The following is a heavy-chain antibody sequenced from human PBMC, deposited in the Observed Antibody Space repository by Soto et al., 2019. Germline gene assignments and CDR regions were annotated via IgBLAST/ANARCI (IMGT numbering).Heavy chain of an antibody. V-gene: IGHV3-66*01. CDR3: ARDSMVHPFYY. CDR2: IYSGGST. D-gene: IGHD3-10*01. CDR1: GFTVSSNY. J-gene: IGHJ4*02. Sequence: PGGSLRLSCAASGFTVSSNYLNWVRQGPGKGLEWVSVIYSGGSTYYADSVKGRFTISRDNSKNTQYLQMNSLRAEDTAVYYCARDSMVHPFYYWGQGTLVTVS.